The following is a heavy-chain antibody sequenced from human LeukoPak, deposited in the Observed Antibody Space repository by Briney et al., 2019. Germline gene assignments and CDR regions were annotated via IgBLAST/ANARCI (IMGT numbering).Heavy chain of an antibody. CDR1: GYTFTSYY. D-gene: IGHD6-13*01. Sequence: VASVKVSCKASGYTFTSYYMHWVRQAPGQGLEWMGIINPSGGSTSYAQKFQARVTMTRDTSTSTVYMELSSLRSEDTAVYYCARDEIAAAGFDYWGQGTLVTVSS. J-gene: IGHJ4*02. CDR3: ARDEIAAAGFDY. V-gene: IGHV1-46*01. CDR2: INPSGGST.